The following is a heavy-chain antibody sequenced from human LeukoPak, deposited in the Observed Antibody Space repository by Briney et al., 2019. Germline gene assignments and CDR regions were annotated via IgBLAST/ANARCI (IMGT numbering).Heavy chain of an antibody. J-gene: IGHJ4*02. CDR3: ATFSGSYPEGWYYFDY. D-gene: IGHD1-26*01. V-gene: IGHV3-7*01. CDR2: IKQDGSEK. CDR1: GFTFSSYW. Sequence: AGGSLRLSCAASGFTFSSYWMSWVRQAPGKGLEWVANIKQDGSEKYYVDSVKGRFTISRDNAKNSLYLQMNSLRAEDTAVYYCATFSGSYPEGWYYFDYWGQGTLVTVSS.